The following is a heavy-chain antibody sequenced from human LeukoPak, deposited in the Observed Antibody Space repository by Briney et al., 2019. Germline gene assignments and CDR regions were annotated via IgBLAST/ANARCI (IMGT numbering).Heavy chain of an antibody. Sequence: GGSLRLSCTVSGFTVSSNSMSWVRQAPGKGLEWVSFIYSDNTHYSDSVKGRFTISRGNCKNTLYLQMNSLRAEDPAVYYCARAARAVTMVRGVIKYYFDYWGQGTLVTVSS. CDR3: ARAARAVTMVRGVIKYYFDY. J-gene: IGHJ4*02. CDR2: IYSDNT. V-gene: IGHV3-53*01. CDR1: GFTVSSNS. D-gene: IGHD3-10*01.